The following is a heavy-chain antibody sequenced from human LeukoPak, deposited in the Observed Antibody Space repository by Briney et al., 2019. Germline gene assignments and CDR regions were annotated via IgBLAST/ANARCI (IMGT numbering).Heavy chain of an antibody. J-gene: IGHJ4*02. V-gene: IGHV3-33*01. D-gene: IGHD2-15*01. Sequence: GGSLSLSRSASGFTFSSFGMHWVRQAPGKGLEWVAVIWYDGSNKYYADSVKGRFTISRDNSKNTLYLQMNSLRAEDTAVYYCARAGYCSGGSCYGKGYWGQGTLVTVSS. CDR2: IWYDGSNK. CDR3: ARAGYCSGGSCYGKGY. CDR1: GFTFSSFG.